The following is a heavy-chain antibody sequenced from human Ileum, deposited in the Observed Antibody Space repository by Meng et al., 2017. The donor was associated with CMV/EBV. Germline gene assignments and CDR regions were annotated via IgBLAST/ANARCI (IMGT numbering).Heavy chain of an antibody. D-gene: IGHD3-9*01. CDR2: IVTQAEGGTT. CDR3: TTSTWHWLGDY. V-gene: IGHV3-15*04. CDR1: GFTFSNAW. Sequence: EVQLVQSGGNLIEPGGSLRLSCATSGFTFSNAWMSWVCQAPGQGLEWVGRIVTQAEGGTTDYATPVKGRFSISRDDSKSTLYLQMNSLQVDDTAVYYCTTSTWHWLGDYWGQGILVTVSS. J-gene: IGHJ4*02.